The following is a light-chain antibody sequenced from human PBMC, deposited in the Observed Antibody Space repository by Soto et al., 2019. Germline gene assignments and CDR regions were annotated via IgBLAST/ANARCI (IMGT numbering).Light chain of an antibody. J-gene: IGKJ2*01. CDR2: GAS. Sequence: EIVLTQSPGTLSLSPGERATLSCRASQSVSRNYLAWYQQKPGQPPRLLIYGASSRSTGIPDKFSGSGSGTDFTLTISRLEPEDLAVYYCQQYGSSPPYTFGQGTKLEIK. CDR3: QQYGSSPPYT. CDR1: QSVSRNY. V-gene: IGKV3-20*01.